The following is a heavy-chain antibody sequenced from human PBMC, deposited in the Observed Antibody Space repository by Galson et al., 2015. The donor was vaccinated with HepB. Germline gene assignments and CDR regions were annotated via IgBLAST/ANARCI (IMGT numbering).Heavy chain of an antibody. CDR2: IYYSGST. CDR1: GGSISSSSYY. CDR3: ARHPLDVTMVRGAGGYNWFDP. D-gene: IGHD3-10*01. J-gene: IGHJ5*02. Sequence: SETLSLTCTVSGGSISSSSYYWGWIRQPPGKGLEWIGSIYYSGSTYYNPSLKSRVTISVDTSKNQFSLKLSSVTAADTAVYYCARHPLDVTMVRGAGGYNWFDPWGQGTLVTVSS. V-gene: IGHV4-39*01.